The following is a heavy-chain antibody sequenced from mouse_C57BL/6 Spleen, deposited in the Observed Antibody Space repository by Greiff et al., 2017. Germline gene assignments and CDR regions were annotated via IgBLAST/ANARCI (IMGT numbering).Heavy chain of an antibody. D-gene: IGHD2-1*01. CDR1: GYAFTNYL. CDR3: ARGGNWCFDY. Sequence: VQLQQSGAELVRPGTSVKVSCKASGYAFTNYLIEWVKQRPGQGLEWIGVINPGSGGTNYNEKFKGKATLTADKSSSNAYMQLSSLTSEDSAVYFCARGGNWCFDYWGQGTTLTVSS. J-gene: IGHJ2*01. CDR2: INPGSGGT. V-gene: IGHV1-54*01.